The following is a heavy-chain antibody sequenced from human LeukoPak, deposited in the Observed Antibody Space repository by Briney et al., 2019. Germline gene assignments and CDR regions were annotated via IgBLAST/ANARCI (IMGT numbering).Heavy chain of an antibody. V-gene: IGHV3-23*01. J-gene: IGHJ4*02. CDR2: ISGSGGST. CDR1: GFTLSSYA. Sequence: PGGSLRLSCAVSGFTLSSYAMSWVRQAPGKGLEWVSAISGSGGSTYYADSVKGRFTISRDNSKNTLYLQMNSLRAEDTAVYYCVKEDIAAAGSIDYWGQGTLVTVSS. CDR3: VKEDIAAAGSIDY. D-gene: IGHD6-13*01.